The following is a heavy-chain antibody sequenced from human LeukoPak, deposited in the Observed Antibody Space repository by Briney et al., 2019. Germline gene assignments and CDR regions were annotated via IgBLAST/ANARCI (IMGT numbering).Heavy chain of an antibody. V-gene: IGHV4-4*07. Sequence: PSETLSLTCTVSGGSLSSYYWSWIRQAAGKGLDWIGHISTSGNTNYSPSLKSRVTMSVDKSKNQFSLNLSSVTAADTAVYYCARVNSSGSFLDYWGQGTLVTVSS. J-gene: IGHJ4*02. CDR1: GGSLSSYY. CDR2: ISTSGNT. D-gene: IGHD3-22*01. CDR3: ARVNSSGSFLDY.